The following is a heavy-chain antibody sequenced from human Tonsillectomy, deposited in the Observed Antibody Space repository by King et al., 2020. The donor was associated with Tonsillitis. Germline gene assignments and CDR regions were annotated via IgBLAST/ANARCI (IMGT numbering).Heavy chain of an antibody. CDR1: GGTFSYYT. CDR2: IIPILGIA. Sequence: QLVQSGAEVKKPGSSVKVSCKASGGTFSYYTINWVRQAPGQGLEWMGRIIPILGIADYAQKFQGRVTITADKSTSTASMELSSLRSEDTAVYYCARVGAPSGFNGDYWGQGTLVTVSS. CDR3: ARVGAPSGFNGDY. D-gene: IGHD3-3*01. J-gene: IGHJ4*02. V-gene: IGHV1-69*04.